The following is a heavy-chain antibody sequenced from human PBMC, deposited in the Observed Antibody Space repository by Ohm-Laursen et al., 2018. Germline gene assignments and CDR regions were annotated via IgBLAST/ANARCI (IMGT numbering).Heavy chain of an antibody. J-gene: IGHJ4*02. D-gene: IGHD3-22*01. Sequence: GASVKVSCNASGFTFTSSAVQWVRQARGQRLEWIGWIVVGSGNTNYAQKFQERVTITRDMSTSTAYMELSSLRSEDTAVYYCAADTHYYDSSLDYWGQGTLVTVSS. CDR3: AADTHYYDSSLDY. CDR1: GFTFTSSA. V-gene: IGHV1-58*01. CDR2: IVVGSGNT.